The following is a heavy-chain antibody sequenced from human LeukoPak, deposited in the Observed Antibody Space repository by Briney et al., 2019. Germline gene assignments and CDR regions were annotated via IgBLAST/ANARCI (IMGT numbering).Heavy chain of an antibody. CDR2: ISGSGGST. Sequence: GGSLRLSCAASGFTFSSYGMSWVRQAPGKGLEWVSAISGSGGSTYYADSVKGRFTISRDNSKNTLYLQMNSLRAEDTAVYYCAKGGDSSGWIYYYYYYYMDVWGKGTTVTVSS. CDR1: GFTFSSYG. V-gene: IGHV3-23*01. CDR3: AKGGDSSGWIYYYYYYYMDV. D-gene: IGHD6-19*01. J-gene: IGHJ6*03.